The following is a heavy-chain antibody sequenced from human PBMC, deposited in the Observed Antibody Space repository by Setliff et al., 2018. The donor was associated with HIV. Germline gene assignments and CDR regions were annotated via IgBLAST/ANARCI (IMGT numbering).Heavy chain of an antibody. D-gene: IGHD5-12*01. CDR1: GFTFRSYW. V-gene: IGHV3-7*01. J-gene: IGHJ4*02. CDR3: AGVVATSDY. CDR2: IKEDGSEK. Sequence: PGGSLRLSCVASGFTFRSYWLSWVRQAPGKGLEWVASIKEDGSEKYYVDSVKGRFTIARDNAKNSLFLQVNSLRAEDTAVYYCAGVVATSDYWGQGTLVTVSS.